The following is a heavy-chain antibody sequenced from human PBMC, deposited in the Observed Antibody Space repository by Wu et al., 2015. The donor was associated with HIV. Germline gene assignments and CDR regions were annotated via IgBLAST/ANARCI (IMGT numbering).Heavy chain of an antibody. V-gene: IGHV1-2*02. CDR1: GYTFTDYY. D-gene: IGHD3-10*01. CDR2: INPNSGGT. J-gene: IGHJ4*02. CDR3: ARLQSLHGLYSNADY. Sequence: QVQLVQSGAEVKKPGASVKVSCQASGYTFTDYYIHWVRQAPGQGLEWMGWINPNSGGTNYAQKFQGRVTLTRDTSIGTAYMELSRLTSDDTAVYYCARLQSLHGLYSNADYWGQGTLVTVSS.